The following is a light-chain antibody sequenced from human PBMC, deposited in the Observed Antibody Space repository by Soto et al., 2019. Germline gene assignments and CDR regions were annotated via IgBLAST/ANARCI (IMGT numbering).Light chain of an antibody. J-gene: IGKJ1*01. V-gene: IGKV3-15*01. CDR3: QQYNNWPRT. CDR2: GAS. Sequence: EIVMTQSPSTLSASPGERATLSCRASQSVSSNLAWYQQKPGNAPRLLIYGASTMATGIPSRFSGSGSGTEFTLTISSLQSEDFAVYYCQQYNNWPRTFGQGTKVEIK. CDR1: QSVSSN.